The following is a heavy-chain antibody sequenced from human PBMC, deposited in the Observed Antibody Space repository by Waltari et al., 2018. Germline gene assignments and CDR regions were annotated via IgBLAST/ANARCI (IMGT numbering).Heavy chain of an antibody. CDR3: ARPGRNNWFDP. CDR1: GFTFRSYA. V-gene: IGHV3-30-3*01. CDR2: ISYDGSNK. Sequence: QVQLVESGGGVVQPGRSLLLSCAASGFTFRSYAMHWVRQAPGKGLEWVAVISYDGSNKYYADSVKGRFTISRDNSKNTLYLQMNSLRAEDTAVYYCARPGRNNWFDPWGQGTLVTVSS. J-gene: IGHJ5*02.